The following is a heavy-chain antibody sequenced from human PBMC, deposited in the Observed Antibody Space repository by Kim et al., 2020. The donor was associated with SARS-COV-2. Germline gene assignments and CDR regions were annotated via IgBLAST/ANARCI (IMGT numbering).Heavy chain of an antibody. CDR1: GFSFSSYW. D-gene: IGHD4-4*01. CDR2: IYPGDSDT. Sequence: GESLKISCKGSGFSFSSYWIAWVRQMPGKGLEWMGIIYPGDSDTRYSPSFQGQVRILVDKSISTAYLQWSSLKASDTAIYYCARAGDYSGNSYNWFDPWGQGTLVTVSS. V-gene: IGHV5-51*01. CDR3: ARAGDYSGNSYNWFDP. J-gene: IGHJ5*02.